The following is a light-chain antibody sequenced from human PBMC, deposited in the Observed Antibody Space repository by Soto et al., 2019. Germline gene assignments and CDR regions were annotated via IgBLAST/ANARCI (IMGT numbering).Light chain of an antibody. J-gene: IGLJ2*01. Sequence: QSALTQPASVSGSPGQSITISCTGTSSDVGGYNYVSWYQQHPGKAPKLMIYEVSNRPSGVSNRFSGSKSGNTASLTISGLQAEDEADYHFSSYTSSSTLVFCGGTKLTVL. V-gene: IGLV2-14*01. CDR3: SSYTSSSTLV. CDR2: EVS. CDR1: SSDVGGYNY.